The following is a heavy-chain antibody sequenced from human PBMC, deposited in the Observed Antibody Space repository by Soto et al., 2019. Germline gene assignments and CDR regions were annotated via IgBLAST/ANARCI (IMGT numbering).Heavy chain of an antibody. Sequence: SETLSLTCSVSGGSVTSSDYQWVWIRQPPGKGLEWIGTIYYIGTTYYNPSLKSRVAISVESSQNQFSLKLNSVTAADTALYYCARHYSSGWYYYFDYWGQGILVTVSS. CDR3: ARHYSSGWYYYFDY. CDR2: IYYIGTT. J-gene: IGHJ4*02. D-gene: IGHD6-19*01. CDR1: GGSVTSSDYQ. V-gene: IGHV4-39*01.